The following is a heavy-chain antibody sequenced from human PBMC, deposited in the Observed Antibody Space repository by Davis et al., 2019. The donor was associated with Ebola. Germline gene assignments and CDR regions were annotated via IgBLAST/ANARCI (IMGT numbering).Heavy chain of an antibody. Sequence: ASVKVSCKASGGTFTSYAMHWVRQAPGQRLEWMGWINAGNGNTKYSQKFQGRVTITRDTSASTAYMELSSLRSEGTAVYYCARYRAVAGTQYYGMDVWGQGTTVTVSS. J-gene: IGHJ6*02. V-gene: IGHV1-3*01. D-gene: IGHD6-19*01. CDR3: ARYRAVAGTQYYGMDV. CDR2: INAGNGNT. CDR1: GGTFTSYA.